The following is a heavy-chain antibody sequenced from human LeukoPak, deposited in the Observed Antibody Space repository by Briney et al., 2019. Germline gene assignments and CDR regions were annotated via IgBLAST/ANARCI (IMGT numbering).Heavy chain of an antibody. V-gene: IGHV1-69*05. CDR2: IIPIFGTA. J-gene: IGHJ5*02. Sequence: SVKVSCKASGYTFTGYYMHWVRQAPGQGLEWMGGIIPIFGTANYAQKFQGRVTITTDESTSTAYMELSSLRSEDTAVYYCARGPPLDYVVVPAAYTPFDPWGQGTLVTVSS. D-gene: IGHD2-2*01. CDR1: GYTFTGYY. CDR3: ARGPPLDYVVVPAAYTPFDP.